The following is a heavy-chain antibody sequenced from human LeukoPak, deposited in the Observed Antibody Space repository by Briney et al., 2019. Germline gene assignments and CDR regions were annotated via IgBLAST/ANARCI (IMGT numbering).Heavy chain of an antibody. CDR2: ISSSSSYT. CDR1: GFTFSDYY. D-gene: IGHD3-10*01. Sequence: GGSLRLSCAASGFTFSDYYMSWIRQAPGKGLEWVSYISSSSSYTNYADSVKGRFTISRDNAKNSLYLQMNSLRAEDTAVYYCARDRFSRFGEFNYWGQGTLVTVSS. V-gene: IGHV3-11*06. CDR3: ARDRFSRFGEFNY. J-gene: IGHJ4*02.